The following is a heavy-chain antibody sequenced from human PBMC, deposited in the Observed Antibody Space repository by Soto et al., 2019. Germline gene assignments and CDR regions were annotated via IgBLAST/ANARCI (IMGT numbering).Heavy chain of an antibody. V-gene: IGHV1-69*13. CDR1: GGTFSSYS. J-gene: IGHJ6*02. CDR2: IIPIFGTA. D-gene: IGHD5-12*01. CDR3: ARNHNRRWLQIGASAWLLGMDV. Sequence: SVKVSCKASGGTFSSYSISWVLQAPGQGLEWMGGIIPIFGTANYAQKFQGRVTITADESTSTAYMELSSLRSEDTAVYYCARNHNRRWLQIGASAWLLGMDVWGQGTTVTVSS.